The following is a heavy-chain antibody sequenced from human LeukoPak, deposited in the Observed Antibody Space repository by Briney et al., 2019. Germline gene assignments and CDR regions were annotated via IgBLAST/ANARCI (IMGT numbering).Heavy chain of an antibody. Sequence: PSETLSLTCAGYGGTFSGYYWSWIRQPPGKGLEGIGEIKHSGSTNYNPSLKSRVTISVDTSKNQFSLKLSSVTAADTAVYYCARGIVVVPAAKWILWFDPWGQGTLVTVSS. CDR1: GGTFSGYY. J-gene: IGHJ5*02. CDR2: IKHSGST. CDR3: ARGIVVVPAAKWILWFDP. V-gene: IGHV4-34*01. D-gene: IGHD2-2*01.